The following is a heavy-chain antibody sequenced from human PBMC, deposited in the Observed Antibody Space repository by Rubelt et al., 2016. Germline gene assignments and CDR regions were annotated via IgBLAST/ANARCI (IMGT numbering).Heavy chain of an antibody. D-gene: IGHD6-13*01. CDR3: ARGLARAAAAPRRLWFDP. Sequence: QVQLQQWGAGLLKPSETLSLTCAVYGGSFSGYYWSWIRQPPGKGLEWIGEINHSGSTNYNPSLKSRVPQSVGTSKNQFSLKRGSVTAADTAVYYCARGLARAAAAPRRLWFDPWGQGTLVTVSS. V-gene: IGHV4-34*01. CDR2: INHSGST. CDR1: GGSFSGYY. J-gene: IGHJ5*02.